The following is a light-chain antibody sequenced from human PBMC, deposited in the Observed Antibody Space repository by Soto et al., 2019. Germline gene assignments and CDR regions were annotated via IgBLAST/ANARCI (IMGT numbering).Light chain of an antibody. V-gene: IGKV1-39*01. Sequence: DIQMTQSPPSLSASVGDRVTITCRASQSISTYLNWYQQKPGKAPKLLIYAASSLQSGVPSRFSGSGSGTEFTLTISSLQPEDFATYYCQQSYSTSITFGQGTRLEIK. CDR1: QSISTY. J-gene: IGKJ5*01. CDR2: AAS. CDR3: QQSYSTSIT.